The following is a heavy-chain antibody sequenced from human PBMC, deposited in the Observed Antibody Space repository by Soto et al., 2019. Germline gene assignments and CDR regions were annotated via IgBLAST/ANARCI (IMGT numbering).Heavy chain of an antibody. CDR1: GYTFTSYD. D-gene: IGHD3-10*01. J-gene: IGHJ6*02. V-gene: IGHV1-8*01. CDR2: MNPNSGNT. CDR3: ARWGGEPNYYYYGMDV. Sequence: ASVKVSCKASGYTFTSYDINWVRQATGQGLEWMGWMNPNSGNTGYARKFQGRVTMTRNISISTAYMELSSLRSEDTAVYYCARWGGEPNYYYYGMDVWGQGTTVTVSS.